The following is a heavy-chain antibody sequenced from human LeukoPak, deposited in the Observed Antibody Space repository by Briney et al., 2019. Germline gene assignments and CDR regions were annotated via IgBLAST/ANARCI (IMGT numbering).Heavy chain of an antibody. V-gene: IGHV3-64*01. CDR3: ARVGYSGRYFDY. J-gene: IGHJ4*02. D-gene: IGHD1-26*01. Sequence: GGSLRLSCAASGYTLRHYLMHWVRQAPGKGLEYVSAISTNGGSTYYANSVKGRFTISRDNSKNTLYLQMGSLRAEDMAVYYCARVGYSGRYFDYWGQGTLVTVSS. CDR1: GYTLRHYL. CDR2: ISTNGGST.